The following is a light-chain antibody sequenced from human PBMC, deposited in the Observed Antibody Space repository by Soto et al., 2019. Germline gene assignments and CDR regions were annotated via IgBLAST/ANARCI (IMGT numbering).Light chain of an antibody. CDR3: QQYGNSLPWT. J-gene: IGKJ1*01. CDR2: ATS. V-gene: IGKV3-20*01. Sequence: EIVLTQSPATLSLSPGERATLSCRASQSVSSYLAWYQQKPGQAPRPLIYATSSRATDVPDRFSGSGSGTDFTLTISRLEPEDFAVYYCQQYGNSLPWTFGQGTKVEIK. CDR1: QSVSSY.